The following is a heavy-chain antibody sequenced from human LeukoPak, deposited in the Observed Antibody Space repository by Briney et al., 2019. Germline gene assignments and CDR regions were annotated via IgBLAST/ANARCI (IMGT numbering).Heavy chain of an antibody. CDR1: GFTFSSYG. Sequence: GGSLRLSCAASGFTFSSYGMNWVRQAPGKGLEWVANIKQDGSEKYYVDSVKGRFTISRDNAKNSLYLQMNSLRAEDTAVYYCARAQTDYDILTGYYYYYGMDVWGQGTTVTVSS. J-gene: IGHJ6*02. D-gene: IGHD3-9*01. V-gene: IGHV3-7*01. CDR2: IKQDGSEK. CDR3: ARAQTDYDILTGYYYYYGMDV.